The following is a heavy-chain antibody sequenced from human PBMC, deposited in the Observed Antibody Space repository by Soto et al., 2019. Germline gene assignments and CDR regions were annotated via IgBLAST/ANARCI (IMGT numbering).Heavy chain of an antibody. J-gene: IGHJ4*02. CDR2: ISAYNGNT. Sequence: GXSVKVSCKASGYTFTSYGISLVRHTPGQGLEWMGWISAYNGNTNYAQKLQGRVTMTTDTSTSTAYMELRSLRSDDTAVYYCARVGAYYYDSSGYYMDDYWGQGTLVTVSS. V-gene: IGHV1-18*01. CDR3: ARVGAYYYDSSGYYMDDY. D-gene: IGHD3-22*01. CDR1: GYTFTSYG.